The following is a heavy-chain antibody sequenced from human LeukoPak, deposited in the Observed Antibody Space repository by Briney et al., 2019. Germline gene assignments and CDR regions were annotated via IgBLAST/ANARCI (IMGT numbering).Heavy chain of an antibody. CDR3: ARPATIFGLVMPDY. V-gene: IGHV4-38-2*01. J-gene: IGHJ4*03. CDR1: GYSISSGYY. CDR2: IYHSGST. D-gene: IGHD3-3*01. Sequence: PSETLSLTCAVSGYSISSGYYWGWIRRPPGKGLEWIGSIYHSGSTYYNPSLKSRVTISVDTSKNQFSLKLTSVTAADTAVYYCARPATIFGLVMPDYWGHRTLVTVSS.